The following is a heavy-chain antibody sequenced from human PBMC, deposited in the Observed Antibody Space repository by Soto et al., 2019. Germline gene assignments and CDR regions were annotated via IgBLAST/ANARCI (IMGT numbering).Heavy chain of an antibody. CDR2: ITVSGGGT. D-gene: IGHD2-8*02. J-gene: IGHJ6*04. CDR1: GFLFANYA. Sequence: QPGGSLRLSCAASGFLFANYAMGWVRQSPGKGLEWVSSITVSGGGTYYADSVKGRFTVSRDNSKNTLYLQMHSLRAEDAAIFYCAKWDKHAIIPPTVGGNYYYYDIDVWCKGIRVTVSS. CDR3: AKWDKHAIIPPTVGGNYYYYDIDV. V-gene: IGHV3-23*01.